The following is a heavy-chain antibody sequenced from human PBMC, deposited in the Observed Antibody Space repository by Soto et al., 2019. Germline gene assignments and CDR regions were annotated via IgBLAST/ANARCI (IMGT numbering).Heavy chain of an antibody. CDR3: ATESVVFPAARDAFDI. V-gene: IGHV1-24*01. D-gene: IGHD2-2*01. CDR1: GYTLTELS. J-gene: IGHJ3*02. CDR2: FDPEDGET. Sequence: ASVKVSCKVSGYTLTELSMHWVRQAPGKGLEWMGGFDPEDGETIYAQKFQGRVTMTEDTSTDTAYMELSSLRSEDTAVYYCATESVVFPAARDAFDIWSQGTMDIVSS.